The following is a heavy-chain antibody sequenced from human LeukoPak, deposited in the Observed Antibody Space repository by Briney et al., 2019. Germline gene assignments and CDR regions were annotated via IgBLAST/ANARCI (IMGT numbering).Heavy chain of an antibody. CDR3: ARDTARHFDY. D-gene: IGHD5-18*01. CDR1: GFTFSSYA. V-gene: IGHV3-30*04. Sequence: GGSLRLSCAASGFTFSSYAMHWVRQAPGKGLEWVAVISYDGSNKYYADSVKGRFTISRDNSKNTLYLQMSSLRAEDTAVYYCARDTARHFDYWGQGTLVTVSS. J-gene: IGHJ4*02. CDR2: ISYDGSNK.